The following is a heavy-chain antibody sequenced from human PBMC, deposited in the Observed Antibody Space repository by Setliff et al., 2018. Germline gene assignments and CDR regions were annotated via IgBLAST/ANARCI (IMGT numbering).Heavy chain of an antibody. CDR1: GASISSDY. CDR3: ARHPSSGSYYGGSIFYFDD. D-gene: IGHD1-26*01. V-gene: IGHV4-59*08. Sequence: SETLSLTCTVSGASISSDYWNWIRQPPGKGLEWLGYLFYSGSTNYNPSLKSRVTISVDTSKNQFSLKLSFVTAADTAVYYCARHPSSGSYYGGSIFYFDDWGPGILVTVSS. CDR2: LFYSGST. J-gene: IGHJ4*02.